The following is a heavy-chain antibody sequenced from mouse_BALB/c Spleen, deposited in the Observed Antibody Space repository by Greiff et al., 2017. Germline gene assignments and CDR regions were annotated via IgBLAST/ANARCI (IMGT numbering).Heavy chain of an antibody. CDR1: GFTFSSYA. J-gene: IGHJ3*01. D-gene: IGHD2-14*01. CDR3: ARPYYRYDGAWFAY. V-gene: IGHV5-6-5*01. CDR2: ISSGGST. Sequence: EVKLVESGGGLVKPGGSLKLSCADSGFTFSSYAMSWVRQTPEKRLEWVASISSGGSTYYPDSVKGRFTISRDNARNILYLQMSSLRSEDTAMYYCARPYYRYDGAWFAYWGQGTLVTVSA.